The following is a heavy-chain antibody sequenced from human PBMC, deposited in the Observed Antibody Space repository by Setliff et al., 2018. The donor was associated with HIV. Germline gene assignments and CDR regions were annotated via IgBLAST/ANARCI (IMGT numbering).Heavy chain of an antibody. CDR1: GFAFDNYW. Sequence: PGGSLRLSCAASGFAFDNYWMDWVRQAPGKGLVWVSRITNDGTTTTYADSVKGRFTISRDNAKNTLYLQMNSLRAEDTAVYFCARVRLYNTALDYWGQGTLVTVSS. D-gene: IGHD3-3*01. J-gene: IGHJ4*02. CDR3: ARVRLYNTALDY. V-gene: IGHV3-74*01. CDR2: ITNDGTTT.